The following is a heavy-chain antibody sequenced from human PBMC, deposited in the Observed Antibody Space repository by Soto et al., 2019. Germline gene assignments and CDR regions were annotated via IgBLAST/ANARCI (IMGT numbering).Heavy chain of an antibody. CDR3: TTLSSTWPRDY. CDR1: GFTFSSHW. V-gene: IGHV3-7*03. J-gene: IGHJ4*02. CDR2: IKQDGSEK. Sequence: GGSLRLSCAASGFTFSSHWMSWVRQAPGKGLEWVANIKQDGSEKYYVDSVKGRFTISRDNARDSLFLQMNSLRAEDTAVYYCTTLSSTWPRDYWGQGTLVTSPQ. D-gene: IGHD6-13*01.